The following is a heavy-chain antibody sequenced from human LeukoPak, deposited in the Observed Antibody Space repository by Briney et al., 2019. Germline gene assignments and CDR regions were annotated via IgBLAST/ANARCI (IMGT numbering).Heavy chain of an antibody. V-gene: IGHV1-2*02. CDR3: ARVSLTAQYLLDY. Sequence: ASVKVSCKASGYTFTAYYVYWVRQAPGQGLEWMGWINPNSGGTNYAQKFQGRDTMTRDTSISTAYMELSRLTSDDTAVYYCARVSLTAQYLLDYWGQGTLVTVSS. D-gene: IGHD2/OR15-2a*01. J-gene: IGHJ4*02. CDR2: INPNSGGT. CDR1: GYTFTAYY.